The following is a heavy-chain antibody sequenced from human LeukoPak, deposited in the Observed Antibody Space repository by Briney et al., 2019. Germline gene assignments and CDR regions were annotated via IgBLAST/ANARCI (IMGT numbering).Heavy chain of an antibody. CDR3: VRGSNWNDEGGWFDP. V-gene: IGHV1-3*01. CDR1: GYTFTSYA. D-gene: IGHD1-1*01. J-gene: IGHJ5*02. CDR2: INAGNGNT. Sequence: ASVKVSCKASGYTFTSYAMHWVRQAPAQRLEWMGWINAGNGNTKYSQKFQGRVTITRDKSARTAYMELSSLRSEDTAVYYCVRGSNWNDEGGWFDPWGQGTLSPSPQ.